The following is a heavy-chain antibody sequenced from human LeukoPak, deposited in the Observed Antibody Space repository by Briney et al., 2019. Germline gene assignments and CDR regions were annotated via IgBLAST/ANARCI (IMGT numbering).Heavy chain of an antibody. Sequence: SVKVSCKASGGTFSSYAISWVRQAPGQGLEWMGGIIPIFGTANYAQKFQGRVTITADESTSTAYMELSSLRSEDTAVYYCTREGGGSPYGSGSYYRYWGQGTLVTVSS. J-gene: IGHJ4*02. CDR2: IIPIFGTA. D-gene: IGHD3-10*01. CDR3: TREGGGSPYGSGSYYRY. V-gene: IGHV1-69*13. CDR1: GGTFSSYA.